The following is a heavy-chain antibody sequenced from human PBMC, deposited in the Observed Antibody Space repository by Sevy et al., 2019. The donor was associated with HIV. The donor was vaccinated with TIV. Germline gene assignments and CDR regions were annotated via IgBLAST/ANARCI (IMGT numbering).Heavy chain of an antibody. CDR2: ITRNSYEAYGGTT. J-gene: IGHJ4*02. CDR3: TRGLATADTPEYYFDY. CDR1: GFTCDDYA. V-gene: IGHV3-49*03. Sequence: GGSLRLSCTTSGFTCDDYAMSWFRQAPGKGLEWVAFITRNSYEAYGGTTDYAASVKGRFIISRDDSKSVAFLQMNSRKTEDTAVYYCTRGLATADTPEYYFDYWGQGTLVTVSS. D-gene: IGHD5-12*01.